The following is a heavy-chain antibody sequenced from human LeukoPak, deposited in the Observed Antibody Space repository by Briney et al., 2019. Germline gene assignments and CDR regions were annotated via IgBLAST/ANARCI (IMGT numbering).Heavy chain of an antibody. J-gene: IGHJ4*02. V-gene: IGHV4-34*01. CDR1: GVSFGRYP. CDR3: ARVGSTPAKFDH. CDR2: INFSGYT. Sequence: PSETLSLTCAVSGVSFGRYPWTWIRQSPAKGLECIGEINFSGYTKYNPSLKSRVTMSVDTSKNQFSLKLASVTAADTAIYFCARVGSTPAKFDHWGQGTLVTVSS. D-gene: IGHD2-2*01.